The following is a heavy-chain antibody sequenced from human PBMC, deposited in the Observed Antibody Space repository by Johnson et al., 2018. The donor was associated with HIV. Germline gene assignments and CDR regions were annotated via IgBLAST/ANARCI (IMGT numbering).Heavy chain of an antibody. D-gene: IGHD1-26*01. Sequence: VQLVESGGGVVQPGRSLRLSCAASGFTFSSYAMHWVRQAPGKGLEWVAVMSYDGSNKYYADSVKGRLTISRDNSKNTLYLQMNSLRAEDTAVYYCAKWGSMRATSAFDIWGQGTMVTVSS. V-gene: IGHV3-30*18. CDR1: GFTFSSYA. CDR3: AKWGSMRATSAFDI. CDR2: MSYDGSNK. J-gene: IGHJ3*02.